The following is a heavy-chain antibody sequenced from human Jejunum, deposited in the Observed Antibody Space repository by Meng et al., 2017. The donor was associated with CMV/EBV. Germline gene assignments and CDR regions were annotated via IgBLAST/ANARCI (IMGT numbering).Heavy chain of an antibody. Sequence: HVLLVQAGAEVKKPGASVKVSCKASGHSFTSYAISWVRQAPRQRLEWMGWISAYDGNTNDAQKFQGRVTMATDTSTNTAYMELRSLRSYDTAFDHCAKSPWDTNSVNHLDYWGQGTLVTVSS. CDR2: ISAYDGNT. V-gene: IGHV1-18*01. J-gene: IGHJ4*02. CDR3: AKSPWDTNSVNHLDY. CDR1: GHSFTSYA. D-gene: IGHD2-8*01.